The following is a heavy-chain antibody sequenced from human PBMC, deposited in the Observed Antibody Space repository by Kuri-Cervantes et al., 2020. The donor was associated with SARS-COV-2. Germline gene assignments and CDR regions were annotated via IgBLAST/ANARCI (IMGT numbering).Heavy chain of an antibody. CDR2: ISSSSSYT. CDR3: ARMYDYSFNWFDP. D-gene: IGHD4-11*01. Sequence: GESLKISCAASGFTFSDYYMSWIRQAPGKGLEWVSYISSSSSYTNYADSVKGRFTISRDNAKNSLYLQMNSLRAEDTAVYYCARMYDYSFNWFDPWGQGTLVTVSS. V-gene: IGHV3-11*06. J-gene: IGHJ5*02. CDR1: GFTFSDYY.